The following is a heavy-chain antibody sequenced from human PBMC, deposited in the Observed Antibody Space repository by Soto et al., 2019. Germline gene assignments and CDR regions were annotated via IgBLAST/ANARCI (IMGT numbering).Heavy chain of an antibody. D-gene: IGHD3-16*02. V-gene: IGHV3-23*01. Sequence: GGSLRLSCAASGFTFSSYAMSWVRQAPGKGLEWVSAISGSGGSTYYADSVKGRFTISRDNSKNTLYLQMNSLRAEDTAVYYWAKGVYDYIWGSYHTNAFDIWGQGTMVTVSS. CDR3: AKGVYDYIWGSYHTNAFDI. CDR2: ISGSGGST. CDR1: GFTFSSYA. J-gene: IGHJ3*02.